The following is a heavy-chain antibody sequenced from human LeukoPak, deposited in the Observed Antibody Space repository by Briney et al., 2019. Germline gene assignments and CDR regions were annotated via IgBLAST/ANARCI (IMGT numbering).Heavy chain of an antibody. D-gene: IGHD3-10*01. CDR3: ATAGEADYYGSGSYYTFDY. Sequence: ASVKVSCKVSGYTLTELSMHWVRQAPGKGLEWMGGFDPEDGETIYAQKFQGRVTMTEDTSTDTAYMELSSLRSEDTAVYYCATAGEADYYGSGSYYTFDYWXQGTLVTVSS. CDR2: FDPEDGET. CDR1: GYTLTELS. V-gene: IGHV1-24*01. J-gene: IGHJ4*02.